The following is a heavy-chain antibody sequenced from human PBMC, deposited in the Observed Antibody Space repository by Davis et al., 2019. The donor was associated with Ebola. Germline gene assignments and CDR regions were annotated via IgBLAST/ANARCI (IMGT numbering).Heavy chain of an antibody. J-gene: IGHJ4*02. D-gene: IGHD6-19*01. V-gene: IGHV1-2*02. CDR2: INPNSGGT. Sequence: ASVKVSCKASGYTFTGYYMHWVRQAPGQGLEWMGWINPNSGGTNYAQKFQGRVTMTTDTSTSTAYMELRSLRSEDTAVYYCARAGAVAGKSFDYWGQGTLVTVSS. CDR3: ARAGAVAGKSFDY. CDR1: GYTFTGYY.